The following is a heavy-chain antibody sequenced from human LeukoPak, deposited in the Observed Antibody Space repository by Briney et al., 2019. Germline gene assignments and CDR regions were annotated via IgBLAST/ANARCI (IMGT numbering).Heavy chain of an antibody. Sequence: GGSLRLSCAASGFTFSSYWMSWVRQAPGKGLEWVANIKQDGSEKYYVDSVKGRFTISRDNAKNSLYLQMNSLRAEDTAVYYWARAHRWFGELGTDFDYWGQGTLVTVSS. CDR2: IKQDGSEK. V-gene: IGHV3-7*01. J-gene: IGHJ4*02. CDR3: ARAHRWFGELGTDFDY. CDR1: GFTFSSYW. D-gene: IGHD3-10*01.